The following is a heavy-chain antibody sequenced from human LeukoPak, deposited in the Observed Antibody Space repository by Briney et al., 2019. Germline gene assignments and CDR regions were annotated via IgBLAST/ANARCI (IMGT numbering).Heavy chain of an antibody. D-gene: IGHD3-10*02. J-gene: IGHJ6*04. CDR3: AELGITMIGGV. V-gene: IGHV3-48*03. CDR2: IVPSGVST. Sequence: GGSLRLSCAASGFTFSSYEMNWVRQAPGKGLEWVSSIVPSGVSTYYEDSVKGRFTISRDNAKNSLYLQMNSLRAEDTAVYYCAELGITMIGGVWGKGTTVTISS. CDR1: GFTFSSYE.